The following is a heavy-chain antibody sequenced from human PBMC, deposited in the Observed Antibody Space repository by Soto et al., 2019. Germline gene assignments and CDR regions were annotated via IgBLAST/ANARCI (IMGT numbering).Heavy chain of an antibody. CDR1: GFTFSSYW. Sequence: SGGSLRLSCADSGFTFSSYWMHWVRQAPGKGLVWVSRINSDGSSTSYADSVKGRFTISRDNAKNTLYLQMNSLRAEDTAVYYCARVRVEQLAPEHYYYYGMDVWGQGTTVTVSS. CDR3: ARVRVEQLAPEHYYYYGMDV. CDR2: INSDGSST. D-gene: IGHD6-6*01. J-gene: IGHJ6*02. V-gene: IGHV3-74*01.